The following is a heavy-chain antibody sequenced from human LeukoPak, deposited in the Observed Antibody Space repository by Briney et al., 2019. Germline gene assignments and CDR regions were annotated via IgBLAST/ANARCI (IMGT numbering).Heavy chain of an antibody. Sequence: ASVKVSCKASGGTFSSYAISWVRQAPGQGLEWMGRIIPIFGTANYAQKFQGRVTMTEDTSTDTAYMELSSLRSEDTAVYYCATKSLHYDFWSGPIPAEYFQHWGQGTLVTVSS. V-gene: IGHV1-69*06. CDR3: ATKSLHYDFWSGPIPAEYFQH. D-gene: IGHD3-3*01. CDR2: IIPIFGTA. CDR1: GGTFSSYA. J-gene: IGHJ1*01.